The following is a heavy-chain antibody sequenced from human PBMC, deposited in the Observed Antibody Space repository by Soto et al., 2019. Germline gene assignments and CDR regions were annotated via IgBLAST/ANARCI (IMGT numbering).Heavy chain of an antibody. V-gene: IGHV3-30-3*01. J-gene: IGHJ4*02. CDR2: ISYDGSNK. D-gene: IGHD6-19*01. Sequence: GGSLRLSCAASGFTFSSYAMHWVRQAPGKGLEWAAVISYDGSNKYYADSVKGRFTISRDNSKNTLYLQMNSLRAEDTAVYYCARDATQQWLPSGPYYFDYWGQGTLVTVSS. CDR3: ARDATQQWLPSGPYYFDY. CDR1: GFTFSSYA.